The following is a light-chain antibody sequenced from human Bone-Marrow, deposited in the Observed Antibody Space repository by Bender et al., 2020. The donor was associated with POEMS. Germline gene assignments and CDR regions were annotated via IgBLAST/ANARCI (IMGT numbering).Light chain of an antibody. CDR2: KDT. V-gene: IGLV3-25*03. Sequence: SYELTQPPSVSVSPGQTARITCSRDAFSKEYTYWYQQKPGQAPVLVILKDTERPSGISERFSGSKSGTTVALTISGVQAEDEADYYCQSGDTSGGFRYVFGTGTKLSVL. CDR3: QSGDTSGGFRYV. CDR1: AFSKEY. J-gene: IGLJ1*01.